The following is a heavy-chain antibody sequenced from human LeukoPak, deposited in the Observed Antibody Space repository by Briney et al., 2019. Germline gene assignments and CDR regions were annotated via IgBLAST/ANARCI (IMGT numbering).Heavy chain of an antibody. CDR1: GFTFSSYA. CDR2: ISGSGGST. CDR3: AKELGSVSYIEWYYFDY. J-gene: IGHJ4*02. D-gene: IGHD1-26*01. V-gene: IGHV3-23*01. Sequence: GGSLSLSCAASGFTFSSYAMSWVRQAPGKGLEWVSPISGSGGSTYYADSEKGGFTISRDNSKNTLYLQMNSLRAEDTAVYYCAKELGSVSYIEWYYFDYWGQGTLVTVSS.